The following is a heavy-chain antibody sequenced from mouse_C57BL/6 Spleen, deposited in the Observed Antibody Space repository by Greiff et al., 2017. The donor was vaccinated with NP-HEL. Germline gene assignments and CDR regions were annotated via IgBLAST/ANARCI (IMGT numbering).Heavy chain of an antibody. CDR1: GYAFSSYW. Sequence: VKVVESGAELVKPGASVKISCKASGYAFSSYWMNWVKQRPGKGLEWIGQIYPGDGDTNYNGKFKGKATLTADKSSSTAYMQLSSLTSEDSAVYFCARGITTVVARYFDIWGTGTTVTVSS. CDR3: ARGITTVVARYFDI. CDR2: IYPGDGDT. D-gene: IGHD1-1*01. J-gene: IGHJ1*03. V-gene: IGHV1-80*01.